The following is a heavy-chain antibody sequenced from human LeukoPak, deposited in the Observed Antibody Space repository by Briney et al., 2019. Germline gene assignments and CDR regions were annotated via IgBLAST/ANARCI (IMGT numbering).Heavy chain of an antibody. Sequence: PGGSLRLSCAASGFTFSSYWMHWVRQAPGKGLVWVSRISSDGSSTIYADSVKGRFTISRDSAKNPLCLQMNSLRAEDTAVYYCARGGLTGVFDHWGQGTLVTVPS. CDR3: ARGGLTGVFDH. CDR2: ISSDGSST. CDR1: GFTFSSYW. J-gene: IGHJ4*02. V-gene: IGHV3-74*01. D-gene: IGHD3-9*01.